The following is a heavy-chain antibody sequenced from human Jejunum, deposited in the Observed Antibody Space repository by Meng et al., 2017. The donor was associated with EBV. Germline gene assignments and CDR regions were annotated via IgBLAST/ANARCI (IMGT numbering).Heavy chain of an antibody. Sequence: QGQVGRSGAEVKKPGGSVKVSCKASAYTFAGYYMHWVRQAPGQGLEWMGRINPNSGGANYAQKFQGRVTMTRDTSISTAYMELSRLRSDDTAVYYCAREGLVGDLRYFDLWGRGTLVTVSS. CDR1: AYTFAGYY. D-gene: IGHD3-16*01. J-gene: IGHJ2*01. CDR3: AREGLVGDLRYFDL. CDR2: INPNSGGA. V-gene: IGHV1-2*06.